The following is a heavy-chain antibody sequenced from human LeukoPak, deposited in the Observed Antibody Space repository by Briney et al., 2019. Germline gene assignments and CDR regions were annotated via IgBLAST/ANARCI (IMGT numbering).Heavy chain of an antibody. CDR2: IYHSGST. CDR3: ARVAQCYDFWSGYYCEVINP. J-gene: IGHJ5*02. D-gene: IGHD3-3*01. CDR1: GGSISSGGYS. Sequence: PSQTLSLTCAVSGGSISSGGYSWSWIRQPPGKGLEWIGYIYHSGSTYYNPSLKSRVTISVDRSKNQFSLKLSSVTAADTAVYYCARVAQCYDFWSGYYCEVINPWGQGTLVTVSS. V-gene: IGHV4-30-2*01.